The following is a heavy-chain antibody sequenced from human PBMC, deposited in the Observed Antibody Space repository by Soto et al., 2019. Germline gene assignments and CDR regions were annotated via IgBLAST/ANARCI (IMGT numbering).Heavy chain of an antibody. J-gene: IGHJ6*03. CDR2: IIPILSTT. CDR3: AKGGDWNNDHMDV. CDR1: GGTFNGYT. V-gene: IGHV1-69*08. Sequence: GASVKVSCKASGGTFNGYTISWVRQAPGQGLEWVGRIIPILSTTNYAQKFQGRATITADKSTSTAYMELSSLRSDDTALYFCAKGGDWNNDHMDVWSKGTTVTVSS. D-gene: IGHD1-1*01.